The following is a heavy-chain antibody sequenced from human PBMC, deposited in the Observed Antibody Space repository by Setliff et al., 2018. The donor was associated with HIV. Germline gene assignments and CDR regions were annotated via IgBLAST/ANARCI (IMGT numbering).Heavy chain of an antibody. D-gene: IGHD3-9*01. CDR1: GESFSNYH. CDR3: AGTYGLSYHTLTGYHLETGPSDY. V-gene: IGHV4-34*01. J-gene: IGHJ4*02. Sequence: SETLSLTCAVFGESFSNYHWNWFRQPPGGGLEWIGEISHSGNTDYNSSLKSRVTISVDTSKKQFSLEMRSLTAADTAVYYCAGTYGLSYHTLTGYHLETGPSDYWGQGMLVTVPQ. CDR2: ISHSGNT.